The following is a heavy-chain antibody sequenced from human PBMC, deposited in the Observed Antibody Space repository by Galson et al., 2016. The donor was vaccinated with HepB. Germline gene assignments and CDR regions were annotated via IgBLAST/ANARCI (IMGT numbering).Heavy chain of an antibody. V-gene: IGHV3-21*01. CDR1: GLTFSRHW. CDR2: ISSSSFFI. J-gene: IGHJ5*02. Sequence: SLRLSCAASGLTFSRHWMSWARQAPGKGLEWVSSISSSSFFIYYADTVKGRFTISRDNANNSLYLQMNSLRAEDTAVYYCARVAAKESWGNTILGVVSNWFDPWGQGTLVTVSS. CDR3: ARVAAKESWGNTILGVVSNWFDP. D-gene: IGHD3-3*01.